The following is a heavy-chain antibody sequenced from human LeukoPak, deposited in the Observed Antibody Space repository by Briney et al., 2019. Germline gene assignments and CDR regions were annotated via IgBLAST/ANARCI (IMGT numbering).Heavy chain of an antibody. CDR3: ARDTGSSSGGGSGMDV. Sequence: PSETLSLTCAVSGYSISSGYYWGWIRQPPGKGLEWIGSIYHSGSTLYNPSLKSRVTISVDTSKTQFSLTLGSVTAADPAVYYCARDTGSSSGGGSGMDVWGKGTTVTVSS. J-gene: IGHJ6*04. V-gene: IGHV4-38-2*02. D-gene: IGHD6-13*01. CDR2: IYHSGST. CDR1: GYSISSGYY.